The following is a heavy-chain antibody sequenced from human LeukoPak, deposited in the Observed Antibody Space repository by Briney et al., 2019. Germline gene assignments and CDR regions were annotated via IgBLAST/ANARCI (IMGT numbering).Heavy chain of an antibody. Sequence: GSLRPSCATSGFTFSSYWIGWVRQAPGEGLEWVANIKQDGSEKYYVDSVKGRFTISRDNAKNSLYLQMNSLRAEDTAVYYCARDPTARLRYYYYYYYMDVWGKGTTVTVSS. V-gene: IGHV3-7*01. CDR1: GFTFSSYW. CDR3: ARDPTARLRYYYYYYYMDV. J-gene: IGHJ6*03. CDR2: IKQDGSEK. D-gene: IGHD4-17*01.